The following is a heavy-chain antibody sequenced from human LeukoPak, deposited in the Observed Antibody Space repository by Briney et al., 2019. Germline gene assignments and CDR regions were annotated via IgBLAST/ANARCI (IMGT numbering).Heavy chain of an antibody. CDR3: TRDNNNLFDY. V-gene: IGHV3-7*01. CDR2: INPGGSDK. J-gene: IGHJ4*02. D-gene: IGHD1/OR15-1a*01. Sequence: GGSLRLSCAASGFPFSTYAMSWVRQAPGKGLEWVANINPGGSDKYYVDSVRGRFTISRDNAENSLYLQVNSLRAEDTAVYYCTRDNNNLFDYWGQGTLVTVSS. CDR1: GFPFSTYA.